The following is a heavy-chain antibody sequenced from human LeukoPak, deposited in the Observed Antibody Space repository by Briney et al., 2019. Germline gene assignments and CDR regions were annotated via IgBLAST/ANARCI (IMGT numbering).Heavy chain of an antibody. CDR3: AREGYGPGNHPIDL. V-gene: IGHV3-21*01. CDR2: ISATTNEI. CDR1: GFTFSDFT. D-gene: IGHD3-10*01. J-gene: IGHJ5*02. Sequence: GGSLRLSCAGSGFTFSDFTMHWVRQAPGKGLEWVSSISATTNEIFNADSVRGRFTISRDNAKKSLYLQMNSLRAGDTAMYYCAREGYGPGNHPIDLWGQGTLVTVSS.